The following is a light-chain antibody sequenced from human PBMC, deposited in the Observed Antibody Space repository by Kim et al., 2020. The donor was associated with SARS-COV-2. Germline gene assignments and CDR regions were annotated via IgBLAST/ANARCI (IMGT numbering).Light chain of an antibody. CDR1: QGISSY. J-gene: IGKJ1*01. V-gene: IGKV1-8*01. Sequence: AIRMTQSPSSFSASTGDRVTITCRASQGISSYLAWYQQKPGKAPKLLIYAASTLQSGVPSRFSGSGSGTDFTLTISCLQSEDFATYYCQQHYSYPRTFGQGTKVDIK. CDR3: QQHYSYPRT. CDR2: AAS.